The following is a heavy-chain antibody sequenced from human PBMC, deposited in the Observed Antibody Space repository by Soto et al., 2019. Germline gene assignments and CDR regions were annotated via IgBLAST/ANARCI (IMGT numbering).Heavy chain of an antibody. CDR3: ARDPDYDFWSGFRRPNYYYYGMDV. Sequence: PVKVSCKAAGGTFRSYGIRWVRQAPGQGLEWMGGIIPIFGTANYAQKFQGRVTITADESTSTAYMELSSLRSEDTAVYYCARDPDYDFWSGFRRPNYYYYGMDVWGQGTTVTVSS. CDR2: IIPIFGTA. J-gene: IGHJ6*01. D-gene: IGHD3-3*01. CDR1: GGTFRSYG. V-gene: IGHV1-69*13.